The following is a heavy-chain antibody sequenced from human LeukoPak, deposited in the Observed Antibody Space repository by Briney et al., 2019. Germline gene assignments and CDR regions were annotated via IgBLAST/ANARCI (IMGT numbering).Heavy chain of an antibody. CDR2: ISGDGGST. CDR1: GFTFDDYA. V-gene: IGHV3-43*02. Sequence: GGSLRLSCAASGFTFDDYAMHWVRQAPGKGLEWVSLISGDGGSTYYGDSVKGRFTISRDNSKNSLYLQMSSLRTEDTALYYCAHIAVSGSIDYWGQGTLVTVSS. CDR3: AHIAVSGSIDY. J-gene: IGHJ4*02. D-gene: IGHD6-19*01.